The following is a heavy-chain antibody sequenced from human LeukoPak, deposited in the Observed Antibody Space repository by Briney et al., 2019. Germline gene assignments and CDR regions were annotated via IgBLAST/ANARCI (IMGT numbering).Heavy chain of an antibody. Sequence: GGSLRLSCAVSGFTFSSYWMNWVRQAPGKGLEWVANIKQDGSEKYYVDSVKGRFTISRDNAKNSLYLQMNSLRAEDTAVYYCASSPQYYYDSSGLLGIFDYWGQGTLVAVSS. D-gene: IGHD3-22*01. J-gene: IGHJ4*02. V-gene: IGHV3-7*01. CDR1: GFTFSSYW. CDR2: IKQDGSEK. CDR3: ASSPQYYYDSSGLLGIFDY.